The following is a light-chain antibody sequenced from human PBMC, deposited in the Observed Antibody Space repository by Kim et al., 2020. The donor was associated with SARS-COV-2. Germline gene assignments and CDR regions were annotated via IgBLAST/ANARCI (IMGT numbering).Light chain of an antibody. CDR2: SDT. CDR3: QVWDSTSDHVI. V-gene: IGLV3-21*04. Sequence: PGKTEPKTFGEDNLGGLSVNWYQQKAGQAPVLVIHSDTDRPSGIPERVSGTNSGTAATLTISRVEAGDEADYYCQVWDSTSDHVIFGGGTQLTVL. J-gene: IGLJ2*01. CDR1: NLGGLS.